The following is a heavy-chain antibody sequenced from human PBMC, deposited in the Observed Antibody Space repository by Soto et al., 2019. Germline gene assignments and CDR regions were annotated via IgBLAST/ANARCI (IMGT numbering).Heavy chain of an antibody. CDR1: GFTFSSYA. D-gene: IGHD3-10*01. CDR3: AKHLWFGEDYYYYGMDV. CDR2: ISGSGGST. J-gene: IGHJ6*02. Sequence: GGSLRLSCAASGFTFSSYAMSWVRQAPGKGLEWVSAISGSGGSTYYADSVKGRFTISRDNSKNTLYLQMNSLRAEDTAVYYCAKHLWFGEDYYYYGMDVWGQGTTVTVS. V-gene: IGHV3-23*01.